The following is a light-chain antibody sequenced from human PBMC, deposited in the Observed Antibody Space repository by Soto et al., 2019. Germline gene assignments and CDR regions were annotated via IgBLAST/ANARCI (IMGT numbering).Light chain of an antibody. J-gene: IGLJ1*01. V-gene: IGLV2-11*01. CDR2: DVS. CDR1: SSDVGGYNY. Sequence: QSALTRPRSVSGSPGQSVTISCTGTSSDVGGYNYVSWYQQYPGKAPKLMIYDVSKRPSGVPDRFSGSKSGNTASLTISGLQAEDEADYYCYSYAGSYTFYVFGTGTKVTVL. CDR3: YSYAGSYTFYV.